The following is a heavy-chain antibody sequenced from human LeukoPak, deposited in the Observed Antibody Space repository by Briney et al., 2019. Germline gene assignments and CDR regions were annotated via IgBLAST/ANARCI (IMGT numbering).Heavy chain of an antibody. J-gene: IGHJ3*02. CDR2: INNDGSST. D-gene: IGHD1-14*01. Sequence: GGSLRLSCAASGFTFTRYWMHWVRQVPGKGLVWVSRINNDGSSTNYADSVKGRFTISRDNAENTLHLQMNSLTAEDTAVYYCAGAGRVRNDLDIWGQGTMVTVSS. CDR1: GFTFTRYW. CDR3: AGAGRVRNDLDI. V-gene: IGHV3-74*01.